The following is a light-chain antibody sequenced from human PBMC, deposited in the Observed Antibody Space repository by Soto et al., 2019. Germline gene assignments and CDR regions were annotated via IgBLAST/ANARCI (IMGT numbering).Light chain of an antibody. Sequence: EVVLTQSPVTLSLSPGERASLSCRASQFLSSYLAWYQQVPGQAPRLLIYDAYNRATGIPPRFSGSGSGTDFTLTISSLEPEDSAVYYCQQRHMWPITFGQGTRLEIK. V-gene: IGKV3-11*01. CDR3: QQRHMWPIT. J-gene: IGKJ5*01. CDR2: DAY. CDR1: QFLSSY.